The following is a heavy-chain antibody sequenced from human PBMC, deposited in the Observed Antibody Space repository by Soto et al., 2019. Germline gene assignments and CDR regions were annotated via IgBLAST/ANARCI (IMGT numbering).Heavy chain of an antibody. CDR3: ARENDYSNYVLHYYSYYGMDV. V-gene: IGHV4-34*01. J-gene: IGHJ6*02. CDR2: INHSGST. CDR1: GGSFSGYY. Sequence: TSETLSLTCAVYGGSFSGYYWSWIRQPPGKGLEWIGEINHSGSTNYNPSLKSRVTISVDTSKNQFSLKLSSVTAADTAVYYCARENDYSNYVLHYYSYYGMDVWGQGTTVT. D-gene: IGHD4-4*01.